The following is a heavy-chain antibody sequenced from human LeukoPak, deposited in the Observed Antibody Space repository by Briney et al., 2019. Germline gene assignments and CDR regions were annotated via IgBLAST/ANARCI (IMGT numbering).Heavy chain of an antibody. CDR1: GYTFTSYG. J-gene: IGHJ5*02. CDR2: ISAYDGST. CDR3: ARDPKGYYDSSGYSYNWFDP. Sequence: ASVKVSCKASGYTFTSYGISWVRQAPRQGLEWMGWISAYDGSTNYAQKLQGRVTMTTDTSTSTAYMELRSLRSDDTAVYYCARDPKGYYDSSGYSYNWFDPWGQGTLVTVSS. V-gene: IGHV1-18*01. D-gene: IGHD3-22*01.